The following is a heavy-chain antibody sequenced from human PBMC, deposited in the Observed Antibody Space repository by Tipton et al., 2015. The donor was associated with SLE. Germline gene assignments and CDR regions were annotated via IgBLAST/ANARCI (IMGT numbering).Heavy chain of an antibody. CDR1: GGSISSGTHY. CDR3: ARVALNNWNSYSLDY. D-gene: IGHD1-7*01. CDR2: VEYSGST. Sequence: TLSLTCAVSGGSISSGTHYWGWIRRPPGKGLEWIGSVEYSGSTDYNPSLKSRLTLSVDTSKNQFSLKLNSVAAADTAVYYCARVALNNWNSYSLDYWGQGTLVTVSS. J-gene: IGHJ4*02. V-gene: IGHV4-39*07.